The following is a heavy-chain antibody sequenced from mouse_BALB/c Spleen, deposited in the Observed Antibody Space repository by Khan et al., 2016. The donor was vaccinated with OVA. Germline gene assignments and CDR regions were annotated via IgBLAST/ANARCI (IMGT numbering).Heavy chain of an antibody. D-gene: IGHD2-14*01. CDR3: ARGGYGGFAY. V-gene: IGHV1-85*01. Sequence: QVRLQQSGAELVKPGASVKLSCKASGYTFTSYDINWVRQRPEQGLKWIGWMIPGDGSTKYNENFKGKATLTTDKSSSTAYMPLSRLTSEDSGAYYCARGGYGGFAYWGQETRVTVSA. CDR1: GYTFTSYD. CDR2: MIPGDGST. J-gene: IGHJ3*01.